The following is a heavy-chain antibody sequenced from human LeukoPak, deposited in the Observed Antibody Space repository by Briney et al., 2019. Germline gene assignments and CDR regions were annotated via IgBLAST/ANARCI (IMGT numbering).Heavy chain of an antibody. J-gene: IGHJ5*02. CDR3: ARQFVVVPAAIFWFDP. CDR2: IYPGDSDT. V-gene: IGHV5-51*01. Sequence: GESLKISCKGSGSSFTSYWIGWVRQMPGKGLEWMGIIYPGDSDTRYSPSFQGQVTISADKSISTAYLQWSSLKASDTAMYYCARQFVVVPAAIFWFDPWGQGTLVTASS. D-gene: IGHD2-2*01. CDR1: GSSFTSYW.